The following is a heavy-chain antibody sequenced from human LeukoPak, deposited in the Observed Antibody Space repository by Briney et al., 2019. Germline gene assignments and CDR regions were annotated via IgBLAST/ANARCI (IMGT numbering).Heavy chain of an antibody. CDR2: ISGISGSA. V-gene: IGHV3-23*01. J-gene: IGHJ4*02. CDR3: AKAIGAPKVGYCSSGSCYVPVYFDF. CDR1: GFTFSTYA. D-gene: IGHD2-2*03. Sequence: GGSLRLSCAASGFTFSTYAMNWVRQAPGKGLDWVSSISGISGSADYADSVKGRFTMSRDNSKNTLYLQMNSLRDEDTAVYYCAKAIGAPKVGYCSSGSCYVPVYFDFWGQGTLVTVSS.